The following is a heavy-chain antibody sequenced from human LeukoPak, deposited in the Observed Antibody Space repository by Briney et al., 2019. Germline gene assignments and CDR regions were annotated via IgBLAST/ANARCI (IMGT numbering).Heavy chain of an antibody. CDR1: GFTFSSYS. CDR3: ARRPLGGIDY. CDR2: IYYSGST. Sequence: GSLRLSCAASGFTFSSYSMTWVRQAPGKGLEWIGYIYYSGSTYYNPSLKSRVTISIDTSKNQISLKVISVTAADTAVYYCARRPLGGIDYWGQGTLVTVSS. J-gene: IGHJ4*02. D-gene: IGHD3-16*01. V-gene: IGHV4-59*12.